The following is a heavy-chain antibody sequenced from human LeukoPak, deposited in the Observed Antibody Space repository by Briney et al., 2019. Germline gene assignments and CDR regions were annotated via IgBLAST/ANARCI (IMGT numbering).Heavy chain of an antibody. CDR3: ARDHNVADV. CDR1: GFSFGHYW. V-gene: IGHV3-7*01. J-gene: IGHJ3*01. Sequence: GGSLRLSCVASGFSFGHYWMTWYRQAQGKGLEWVANLNQDGSIQAYGDSVRGRFTISRDNAKNSVYIQMNSLRVEDTARYFCARDHNVADVWGRGTKVTVSS. D-gene: IGHD2-8*01. CDR2: LNQDGSIQ.